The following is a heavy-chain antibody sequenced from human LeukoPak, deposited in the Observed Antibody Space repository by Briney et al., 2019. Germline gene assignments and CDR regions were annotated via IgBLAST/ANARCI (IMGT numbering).Heavy chain of an antibody. D-gene: IGHD4-11*01. J-gene: IGHJ4*02. CDR3: ARDTDSNYAGD. CDR1: GFTFSSYV. V-gene: IGHV3-33*01. Sequence: PGESPRLSCAASGFTFSSYVMHWVRQAPGKGLEWVAVIWSDGNIKYYADSVKGRFTIYRDNSENTLYLQMNSLRAEDTAVYYCARDTDSNYAGDWGQGTLVTVSS. CDR2: IWSDGNIK.